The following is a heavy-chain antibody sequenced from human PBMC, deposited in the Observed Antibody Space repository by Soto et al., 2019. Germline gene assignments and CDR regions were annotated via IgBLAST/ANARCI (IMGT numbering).Heavy chain of an antibody. D-gene: IGHD4-17*01. CDR3: AKDHYTVRGNYWYFDL. V-gene: IGHV3-30*18. CDR1: GFTFSSYG. J-gene: IGHJ2*01. Sequence: QVQLVESGGGVVQPGRSLRLSCAASGFTFSSYGMHWVRQAPGKGLEWVAVISYDGSNKYYADSVKGRFTISRDNSKNTLYLQMNSLGAEDTAVYYCAKDHYTVRGNYWYFDLWGRGTLVTVSS. CDR2: ISYDGSNK.